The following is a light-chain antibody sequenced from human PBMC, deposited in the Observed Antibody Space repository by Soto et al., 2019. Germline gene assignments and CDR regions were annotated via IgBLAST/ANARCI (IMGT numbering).Light chain of an antibody. Sequence: DIQMTQSPSSLSASVGDRVTITCRASQSISSYLHWYQQKPGKAPKLLIYAASSLQSGVPSRFSGNGSGTDFTLTISSLQPEDFATYYCQRSLSTPLTFGGGTKVEIK. CDR3: QRSLSTPLT. CDR2: AAS. J-gene: IGKJ4*01. CDR1: QSISSY. V-gene: IGKV1-39*01.